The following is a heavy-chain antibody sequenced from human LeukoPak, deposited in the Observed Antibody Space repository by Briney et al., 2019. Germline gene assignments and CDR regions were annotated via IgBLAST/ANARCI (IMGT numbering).Heavy chain of an antibody. J-gene: IGHJ6*03. CDR2: INPSGGST. Sequence: ASVKVSCKASGYTFTSYYMHWVRQAPGQGLEWMGIINPSGGSTSYAQKFQGRVTMTRDMSTSTVYMELSSLRSEDTAVYYCARDGVLGVVTAIRYYYYMDVWGKGTTVTVSS. CDR1: GYTFTSYY. CDR3: ARDGVLGVVTAIRYYYYMDV. V-gene: IGHV1-46*01. D-gene: IGHD2-21*02.